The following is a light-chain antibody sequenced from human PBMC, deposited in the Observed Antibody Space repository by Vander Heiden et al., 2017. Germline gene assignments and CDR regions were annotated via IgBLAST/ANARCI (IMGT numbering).Light chain of an antibody. CDR3: QQYGDSAWT. Sequence: EIVLTQSPGSLSLSPGDRVTLSCRASQNVGSNYLAWYQERPGQAPRLLIYGASSRASGIPDRFSGSGSGTDFTLTISRLETEDFAVYYCQQYGDSAWTFGQGTKVEIK. J-gene: IGKJ1*01. V-gene: IGKV3-20*01. CDR2: GAS. CDR1: QNVGSNY.